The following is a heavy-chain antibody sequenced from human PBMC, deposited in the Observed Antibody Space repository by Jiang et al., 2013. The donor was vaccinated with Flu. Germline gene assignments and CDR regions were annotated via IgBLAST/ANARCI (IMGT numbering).Heavy chain of an antibody. CDR2: IIPIFGTA. CDR3: ARVTPKPGIAAAGTYYYYYGMDV. CDR1: GGTFSSYA. V-gene: IGHV1-69*01. Sequence: QSGAEVKKPGSSVKVSCKASGGTFSSYAISWVRQAPGQGLEWMGGIIPIFGTANYAQKFQGRVTITADESTSTAYMELSSLRSEDTAVYYCARVTPKPGIAAAGTYYYYYGMDV. J-gene: IGHJ6*01. D-gene: IGHD6-13*01.